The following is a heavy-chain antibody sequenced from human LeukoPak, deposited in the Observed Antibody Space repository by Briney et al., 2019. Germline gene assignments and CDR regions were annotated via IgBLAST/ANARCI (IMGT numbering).Heavy chain of an antibody. CDR2: ISYDGSNK. V-gene: IGHV3-30*03. Sequence: GGSLSLSFAASGFTFSSYGMHWVRQAPGKGLEWVAVISYDGSNKYYADSVKGRFTISRDNSKNTLYLQMNSLRAEDTAVYYCARVEAKQYYDFWSGYYLFDYWGQGTLVTVSS. CDR1: GFTFSSYG. D-gene: IGHD3-3*01. CDR3: ARVEAKQYYDFWSGYYLFDY. J-gene: IGHJ4*02.